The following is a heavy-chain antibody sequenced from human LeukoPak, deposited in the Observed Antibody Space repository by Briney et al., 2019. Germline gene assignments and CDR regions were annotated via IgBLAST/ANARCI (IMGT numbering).Heavy chain of an antibody. J-gene: IGHJ6*03. CDR1: GFTFSSYG. V-gene: IGHV3-30*02. D-gene: IGHD1-14*01. CDR2: IRYDGSNK. Sequence: GSLRLSCAASGFTFSSYGMHWVRQAPRKGLGWVAFIRYDGSNKYYADSVKGRFTISRDNAKNTLYLQMNSLRAEDTAVYYCARGSPTNMDVWGKGTTVTVSS. CDR3: ARGSPTNMDV.